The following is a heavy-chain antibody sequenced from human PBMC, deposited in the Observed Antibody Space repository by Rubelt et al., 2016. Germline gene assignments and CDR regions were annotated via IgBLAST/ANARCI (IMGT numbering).Heavy chain of an antibody. CDR3: ARQPEI. J-gene: IGHJ4*02. Sequence: QVQLQQWGAGLLKPSETLSLTCAVYGGSFSGYYWSWIRQPPGKGLEWIGEINHSGSTNYNPPPKRRVTISGDTSKNQLSLKLSSVTAADTAVYYCARQPEIGGQGTLVTVSS. CDR1: GGSFSGYY. CDR2: INHSGST. V-gene: IGHV4-34*01.